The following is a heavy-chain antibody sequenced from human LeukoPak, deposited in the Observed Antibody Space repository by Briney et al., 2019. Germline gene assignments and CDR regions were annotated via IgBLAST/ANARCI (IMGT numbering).Heavy chain of an antibody. Sequence: SETLSLTCTVSGYSISSGYYWSWIRQPPGKGLEWIGEINHSGSTNYNPSLKSRVTISVDTSKNQFSLKLSSVTAADTAVYYCARGDPPAVVAATGPFDYWGQGTLVTVSS. CDR1: GYSISSGYY. J-gene: IGHJ4*02. V-gene: IGHV4-38-2*02. CDR3: ARGDPPAVVAATGPFDY. CDR2: INHSGST. D-gene: IGHD2-15*01.